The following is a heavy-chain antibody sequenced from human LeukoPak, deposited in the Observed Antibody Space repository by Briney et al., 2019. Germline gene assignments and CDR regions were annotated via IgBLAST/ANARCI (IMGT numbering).Heavy chain of an antibody. CDR3: GIRESGAYYVF. V-gene: IGHV3-23*01. CDR2: TGSGGAT. D-gene: IGHD3-22*01. Sequence: GGSLRLSCAASGFTFSSYPLSWVRQAPGKGLEWVSATGSGGATYYADSVKGRFTVSRDNSKNALYLQMNSLRGEDTAIYYCGIRESGAYYVFWGQGTLVTVSS. J-gene: IGHJ4*02. CDR1: GFTFSSYP.